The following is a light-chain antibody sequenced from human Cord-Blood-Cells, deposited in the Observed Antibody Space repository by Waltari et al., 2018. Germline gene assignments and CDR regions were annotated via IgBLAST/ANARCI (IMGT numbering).Light chain of an antibody. CDR2: AAS. Sequence: IPMTQSPSSLSASVGARVTITCRASQSISSYLNWYQQKPGKAPKLLIYAASSLQSGVPSRFSGSGSGTDFTLTISSLQPEDFATYYCQQSYSTPITYGQGTRLEIK. CDR1: QSISSY. J-gene: IGKJ5*01. CDR3: QQSYSTPIT. V-gene: IGKV1-39*01.